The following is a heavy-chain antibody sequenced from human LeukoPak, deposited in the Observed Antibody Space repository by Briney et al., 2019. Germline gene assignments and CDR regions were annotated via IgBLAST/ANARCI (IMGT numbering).Heavy chain of an antibody. Sequence: GASVKVSCKASGYTFTSYGISWVRQAPGQGLEWMGWISAYNGNTNYAQKLQGRVTMTTDTSTSTAYMELRSLRSDDTAVYYCARAKAGYSSGPGGYWGQGTLVTVSS. D-gene: IGHD6-19*01. CDR1: GYTFTSYG. J-gene: IGHJ4*02. CDR2: ISAYNGNT. CDR3: ARAKAGYSSGPGGY. V-gene: IGHV1-18*01.